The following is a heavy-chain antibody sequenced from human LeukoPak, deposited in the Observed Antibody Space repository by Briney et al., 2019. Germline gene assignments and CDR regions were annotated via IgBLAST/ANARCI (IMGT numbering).Heavy chain of an antibody. CDR2: ISSSSSTI. Sequence: PGGSLRLSCAASGFTFSSYSMNWVRQAPGKGLEWVSYISSSSSTIYYADSVKGRFTISRDNAKNSLYLQMNSLRAEDTAVYYCARALNYYDSSGLHDAFDIWGQGTMVTVSS. CDR1: GFTFSSYS. J-gene: IGHJ3*02. CDR3: ARALNYYDSSGLHDAFDI. D-gene: IGHD3-22*01. V-gene: IGHV3-48*01.